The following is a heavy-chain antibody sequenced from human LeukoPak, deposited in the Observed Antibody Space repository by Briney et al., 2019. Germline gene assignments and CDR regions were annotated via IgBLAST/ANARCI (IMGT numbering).Heavy chain of an antibody. V-gene: IGHV3-20*04. CDR3: ARGSASCTGCAFDL. Sequence: GGSLRLSCAASGFTIDDYGMSWVRQAPGKGLEWVSGINWNGGTVYVDSVKGRFTISRDNAKNSLYLQMNSLRAEDTALYYCARGSASCTGCAFDLWGQGSMVTVSS. CDR1: GFTIDDYG. J-gene: IGHJ3*01. CDR2: INWNGGT. D-gene: IGHD2-8*01.